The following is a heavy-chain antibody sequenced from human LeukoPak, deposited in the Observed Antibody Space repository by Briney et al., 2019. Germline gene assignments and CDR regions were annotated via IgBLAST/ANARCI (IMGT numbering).Heavy chain of an antibody. Sequence: GGSLRLSCAASPFTFSSYGMHWVRQAPGKGLEWVSGINWNGGSTGYADSVKGRFTISRDNAKNSLYLQMNSLRAEDTALYYCARDIRLGGWYRGTDYWGQGTLVTVSS. CDR2: INWNGGST. D-gene: IGHD6-19*01. CDR3: ARDIRLGGWYRGTDY. CDR1: PFTFSSYG. V-gene: IGHV3-20*04. J-gene: IGHJ4*02.